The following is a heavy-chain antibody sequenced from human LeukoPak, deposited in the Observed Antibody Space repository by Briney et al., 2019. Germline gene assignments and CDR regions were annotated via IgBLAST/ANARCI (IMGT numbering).Heavy chain of an antibody. V-gene: IGHV3-74*01. D-gene: IGHD3-10*02. J-gene: IGHJ6*04. Sequence: GGSLRLSCAASGFTFSSYGMSWVRQAPGKGLVWVSRINSDGSSTSYADSVKGRFTISRDNAKNSLYLQMNSLRAEDTAVYYCAELGITMIGGVWGKGTTVTISS. CDR1: GFTFSSYG. CDR2: INSDGSST. CDR3: AELGITMIGGV.